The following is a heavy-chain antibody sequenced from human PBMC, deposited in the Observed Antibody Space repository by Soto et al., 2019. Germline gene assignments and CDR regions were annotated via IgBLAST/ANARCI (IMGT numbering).Heavy chain of an antibody. D-gene: IGHD2-2*01. CDR2: IDHSGST. CDR1: GGSFSAYY. CDR3: AKAPHVGSTSCCTNGIDY. Sequence: PSETLSLTCAVNGGSFSAYYWTWIRQPPGRGLEWIGEIDHSGSTNYNPSLESRVTISIDTAKNRFSLNVTSVTAADTAVYYCAKAPHVGSTSCCTNGIDYWGQGTLVTVSS. J-gene: IGHJ4*02. V-gene: IGHV4-34*01.